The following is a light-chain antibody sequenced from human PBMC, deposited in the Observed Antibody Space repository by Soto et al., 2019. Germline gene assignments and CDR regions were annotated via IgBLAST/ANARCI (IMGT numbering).Light chain of an antibody. CDR3: QQYDDSPLFT. V-gene: IGKV3-20*01. CDR1: QSVSSNY. J-gene: IGKJ3*01. Sequence: EIVLTQSPGTLSLSPGERATLSCRASQSVSSNYLAWYQQKPGQAPRLLIFGTSNRATGIPDRFSGSWSGTDFILTISRLEPEDFAVYYCQQYDDSPLFTFGPGTKVDLK. CDR2: GTS.